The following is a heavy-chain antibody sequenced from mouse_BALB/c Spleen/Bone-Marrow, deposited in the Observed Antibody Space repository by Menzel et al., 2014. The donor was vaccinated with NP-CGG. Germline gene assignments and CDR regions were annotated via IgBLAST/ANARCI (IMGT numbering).Heavy chain of an antibody. V-gene: IGHV1-87*01. Sequence: QVQLQQSGAELARPGASVKLSCKASGYTFTSYWMQWVKQRPGQGLVWIGAIYPGDGDTRYTQKFKGKATLTADKSSSTAYMQLSSLASEVSSVYYCASGDFGSSYDYAMDYWGQGTSVPVSS. D-gene: IGHD1-1*01. CDR3: ASGDFGSSYDYAMDY. J-gene: IGHJ4*01. CDR2: IYPGDGDT. CDR1: GYTFTSYW.